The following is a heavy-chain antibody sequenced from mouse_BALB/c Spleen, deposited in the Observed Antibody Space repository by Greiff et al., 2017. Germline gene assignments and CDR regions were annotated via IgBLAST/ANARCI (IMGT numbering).Heavy chain of an antibody. CDR2: INPSNGRT. D-gene: IGHD2-12*01. Sequence: VQLQQPGAELVKPGASVKLSCKASGYTFTSYWMHWVKQRPGQGLEWIGEINPSNGRTNYNEKFKSKATLTVDTSSSTAYMQLSSLASEDSALYDCARCGRRRGFDYWGQGTTLTVSS. CDR3: ARCGRRRGFDY. V-gene: IGHV1S81*02. J-gene: IGHJ2*01. CDR1: GYTFTSYW.